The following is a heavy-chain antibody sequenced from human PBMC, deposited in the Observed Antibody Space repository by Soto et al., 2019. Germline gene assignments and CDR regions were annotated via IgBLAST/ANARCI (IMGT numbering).Heavy chain of an antibody. CDR2: IYWDDDK. CDR3: AHRPSSTYSDIVTGYYLDACDI. CDR1: GFSLSTSGVG. Sequence: SGPTLVNPTPPLTLTCTFSGFSLSTSGVGVAWIRQPPGKALEWLALIYWDDDKRYSPSLKSRLTITKDTSKNQVVLTMTNMDPVDTATYYCAHRPSSTYSDIVTGYYLDACDIWGQGTMVTVSS. D-gene: IGHD3-9*01. V-gene: IGHV2-5*02. J-gene: IGHJ3*02.